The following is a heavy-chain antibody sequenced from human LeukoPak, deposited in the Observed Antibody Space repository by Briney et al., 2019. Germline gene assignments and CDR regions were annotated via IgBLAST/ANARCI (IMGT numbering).Heavy chain of an antibody. V-gene: IGHV3-30*02. D-gene: IGHD3-10*01. CDR1: GFTFSSYG. Sequence: GGSLRLSCAASGFTFSSYGMHWVRQAPGKGLEWVAFIRYDGSNKYYADSVKGRFTISRDNSKNTLYLQMNSLRAEDTAVYYWAKDRKTEGPLGGCWGQGTLVTVSS. CDR3: AKDRKTEGPLGGC. J-gene: IGHJ4*02. CDR2: IRYDGSNK.